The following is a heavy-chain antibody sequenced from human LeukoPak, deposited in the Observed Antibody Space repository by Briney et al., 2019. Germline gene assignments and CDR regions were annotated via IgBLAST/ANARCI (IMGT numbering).Heavy chain of an antibody. CDR3: AKDRTVGASYWYFDL. V-gene: IGHV3-23*01. D-gene: IGHD1-26*01. J-gene: IGHJ2*01. CDR2: ISGDGTET. Sequence: GGSLRLSCTASGLIFRNYAMTWVRQAPRKGLEWVSTISGDGTETFYADSVKGRFTISRDSSKNTLFLHMNTLRAEDTAIYYCAKDRTVGASYWYFDLWGRGTLVTVSS. CDR1: GLIFRNYA.